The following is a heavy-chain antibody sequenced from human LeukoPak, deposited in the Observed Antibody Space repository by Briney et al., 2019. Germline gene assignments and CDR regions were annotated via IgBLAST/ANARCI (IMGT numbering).Heavy chain of an antibody. Sequence: SETPSLTCTVSGGSISSSSYYWGWIRQPPGKGLEWIGSIYYSGSTYYNPSLKSRVTISVDTSKNQFSLKLSPVTAADTAVYYCARDLGYSSSWYSPWGQGTLVTVSS. D-gene: IGHD6-13*01. V-gene: IGHV4-39*07. CDR3: ARDLGYSSSWYSP. J-gene: IGHJ4*02. CDR1: GGSISSSSYY. CDR2: IYYSGST.